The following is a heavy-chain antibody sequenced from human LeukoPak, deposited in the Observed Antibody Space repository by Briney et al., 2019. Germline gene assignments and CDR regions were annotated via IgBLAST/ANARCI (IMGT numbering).Heavy chain of an antibody. CDR3: ARAPYYDSSGYHSAYFEY. D-gene: IGHD3-22*01. CDR1: GGSFSGYY. CDR2: IYYSGST. Sequence: SETLSLTCAVYGGSFSGYYWSWIRQPPGKGLEWIGYIYYSGSTNYNPSLKSRVTISVDTSKNQFSLKLSSVTAADTAVYYCARAPYYDSSGYHSAYFEYWGQGTLVTVSS. V-gene: IGHV4-59*12. J-gene: IGHJ4*02.